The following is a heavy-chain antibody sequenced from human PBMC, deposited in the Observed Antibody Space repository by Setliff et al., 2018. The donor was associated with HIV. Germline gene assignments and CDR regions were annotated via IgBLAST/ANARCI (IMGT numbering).Heavy chain of an antibody. V-gene: IGHV1-18*01. J-gene: IGHJ3*02. CDR1: GYTFTSYG. CDR2: ISAYNGNT. Sequence: ASVKVSCKASGYTFTSYGIGWVRQAPGQGLEWMGWISAYNGNTNYAQKPQGRVTMTTDTSTSTAYMELRSLRSDDTAVYYCASGYYYDSPNPPFDIWGQGTMVTVSS. CDR3: ASGYYYDSPNPPFDI. D-gene: IGHD3-22*01.